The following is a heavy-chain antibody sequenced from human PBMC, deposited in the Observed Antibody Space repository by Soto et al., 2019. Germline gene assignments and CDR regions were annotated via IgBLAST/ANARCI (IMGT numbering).Heavy chain of an antibody. J-gene: IGHJ4*02. Sequence: GGSLRLSCAASGLTFSRYGMHWVRLAPGKGLEWVALIWNDGIRKAYVDSVKGRFTISRDNSKNTLDLQMNSLRAEDMAVYYCARDDDYDANAFDYWGPGTLVTVSS. CDR3: ARDDDYDANAFDY. D-gene: IGHD3-22*01. V-gene: IGHV3-33*01. CDR2: IWNDGIRK. CDR1: GLTFSRYG.